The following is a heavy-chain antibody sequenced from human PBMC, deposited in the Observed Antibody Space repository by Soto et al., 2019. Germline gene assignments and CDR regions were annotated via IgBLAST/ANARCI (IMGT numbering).Heavy chain of an antibody. V-gene: IGHV4-59*12. D-gene: IGHD3-9*01. CDR3: ARARDILTPAPMDV. CDR2: IYYTGTT. Sequence: PSETLSLTCTVSGSPISSYYWSWFRQPPGQGLEWVGYIYYTGTTTYNPSLSSRVTFSIETSKNQFSLKLDSVTAADTAVYYCARARDILTPAPMDVWGQGTTVTVSS. J-gene: IGHJ6*02. CDR1: GSPISSYY.